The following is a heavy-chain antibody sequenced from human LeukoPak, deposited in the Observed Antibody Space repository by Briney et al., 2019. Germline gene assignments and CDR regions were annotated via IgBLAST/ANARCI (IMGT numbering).Heavy chain of an antibody. CDR1: GFTFADYA. D-gene: IGHD6-19*01. CDR3: AKSPSIAVAGTCDY. J-gene: IGHJ4*02. Sequence: PGGSLRLSCAASGFTFADYAMRWVRQAPGKGLEWVSGISWNSGSIGYADSVKGRFTISRDNAKNSLYLQMNSLRAEDTALYYCAKSPSIAVAGTCDYWGQGTLVTVSS. V-gene: IGHV3-9*01. CDR2: ISWNSGSI.